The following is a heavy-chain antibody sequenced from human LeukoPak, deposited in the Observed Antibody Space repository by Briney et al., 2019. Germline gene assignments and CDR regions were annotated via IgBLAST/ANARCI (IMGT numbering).Heavy chain of an antibody. D-gene: IGHD6-13*01. Sequence: SETLSLTCTVSGGSISGGGYYWSWIRQHPGKGLEWIGYIYYSGSTYYNPSLKSRLTISVDTSKNQFSLKLSSVTAADTAVYYCARAGSSWCWFDPWGQGTLVTVSS. J-gene: IGHJ5*02. V-gene: IGHV4-31*03. CDR3: ARAGSSWCWFDP. CDR1: GGSISGGGYY. CDR2: IYYSGST.